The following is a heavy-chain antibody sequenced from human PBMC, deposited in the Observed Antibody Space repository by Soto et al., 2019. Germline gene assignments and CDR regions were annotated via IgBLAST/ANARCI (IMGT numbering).Heavy chain of an antibody. J-gene: IGHJ4*02. D-gene: IGHD2-15*01. Sequence: QVNLQQWGAGLLKPSETLSLTCAVYGGSFSNYYWTWIRQPPGKGLEWIGEINHGGSTNNNPSLKSRVTISVDTSKNQFSLNLRSVNAADTAVYYCARVSGGYYDSWGQGTLVTVSS. CDR2: INHGGST. V-gene: IGHV4-34*01. CDR1: GGSFSNYY. CDR3: ARVSGGYYDS.